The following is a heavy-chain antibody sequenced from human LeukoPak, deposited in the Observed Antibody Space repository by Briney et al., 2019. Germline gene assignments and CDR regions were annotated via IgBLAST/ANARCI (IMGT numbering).Heavy chain of an antibody. CDR3: ARDILATSIAAPYY. D-gene: IGHD6-13*01. CDR2: IFYSGRT. CDR1: GGSISSITYY. Sequence: SDTLSLTCTVSGGSISSITYYWGWIRQPPGKGLEWIGSIFYSGRTYYNPSLKSRVTMSVDTSKNQFSLRLSSVNAADTAVYYCARDILATSIAAPYYWGQGTLVTVSS. V-gene: IGHV4-39*07. J-gene: IGHJ4*02.